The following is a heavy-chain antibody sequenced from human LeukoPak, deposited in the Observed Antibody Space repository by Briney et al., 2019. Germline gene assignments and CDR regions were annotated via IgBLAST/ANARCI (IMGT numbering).Heavy chain of an antibody. CDR2: ISAYNGNT. V-gene: IGHV1-18*01. D-gene: IGHD5-12*01. J-gene: IGHJ4*02. CDR3: ARDPPPYRGYEGLFDY. CDR1: GCAFTSYG. Sequence: ASVKVSCKAAGCAFTSYGISWVRQAPGQGLEWMGWISAYNGNTNYAQKLQGRVTMTTDTSTSTAYMELRSLRSDDTAVYYCARDPPPYRGYEGLFDYWGPGTLVTVSS.